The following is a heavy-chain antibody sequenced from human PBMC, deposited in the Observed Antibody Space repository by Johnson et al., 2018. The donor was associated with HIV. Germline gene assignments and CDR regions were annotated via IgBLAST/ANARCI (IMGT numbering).Heavy chain of an antibody. J-gene: IGHJ3*02. Sequence: QVQLVESGGGVVQPGGSLRLSFAASGFTFSSYGMHWVRQAPGKGLEWVAVIWYDGCNKYYADSVKGRFTISRDNSKNTLYLQMNSLRAEDTAVYYCARDLLYSSSSTDAFDIWGQGTMVTVSS. CDR3: ARDLLYSSSSTDAFDI. CDR1: GFTFSSYG. CDR2: IWYDGCNK. V-gene: IGHV3-33*01. D-gene: IGHD6-13*01.